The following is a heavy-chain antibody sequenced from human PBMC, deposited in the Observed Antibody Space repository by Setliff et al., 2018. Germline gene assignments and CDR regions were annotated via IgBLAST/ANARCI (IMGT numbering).Heavy chain of an antibody. CDR3: ARDEHYYESSAYRYHYYGMDV. D-gene: IGHD3-22*01. V-gene: IGHV4-30-4*08. J-gene: IGHJ6*02. Sequence: SETLSLTCTVSGGSISSGDYYWSWIRQPPGKGLEWIGYIYSSGSTYYNPSLKSRVSISVDTSKNLFSLKLSSVTAADTALYYCARDEHYYESSAYRYHYYGMDVWGQGTTVTVSS. CDR2: IYSSGST. CDR1: GGSISSGDYY.